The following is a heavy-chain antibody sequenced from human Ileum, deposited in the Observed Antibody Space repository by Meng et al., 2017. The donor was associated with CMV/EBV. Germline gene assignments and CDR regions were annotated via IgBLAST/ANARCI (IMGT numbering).Heavy chain of an antibody. D-gene: IGHD1-20*01. V-gene: IGHV3-74*03. J-gene: IGHJ5*02. CDR2: ISSDGTGS. CDR3: ARADIGITVAGVRTRFDP. Sequence: EVQLVEAGGGLVQPGRSPGLPCAASGFSFRSYWMPWVRQVSGKGLVWVARISSDGTGSTYAASVRGRFTISRDNAENTLYLQMNSLRAEGTALYYCARADIGITVAGVRTRFDPWGQGTLVTVYS. CDR1: GFSFRSYW.